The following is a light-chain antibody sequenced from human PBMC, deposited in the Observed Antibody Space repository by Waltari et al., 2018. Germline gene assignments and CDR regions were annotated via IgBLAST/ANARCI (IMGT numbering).Light chain of an antibody. Sequence: DIQMTQSPSSLSAAVGDRVTITCRAIQGINNYLAWFQQKPGKAPKSLIYGASNLQSGVPSKFSGSGSGTDFTLTINSLQPEDFATYYCQQYNAYPHTFGQGTKLEIK. J-gene: IGKJ2*01. CDR3: QQYNAYPHT. CDR2: GAS. V-gene: IGKV1-16*02. CDR1: QGINNY.